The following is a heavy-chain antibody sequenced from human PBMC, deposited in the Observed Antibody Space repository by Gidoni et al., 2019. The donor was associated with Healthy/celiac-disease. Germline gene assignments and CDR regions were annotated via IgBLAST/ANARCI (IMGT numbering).Heavy chain of an antibody. V-gene: IGHV1-69*01. CDR2: IIPIFGTA. D-gene: IGHD6-13*01. Sequence: QVQLVQSGAEVKKPGSSVQVSCTASVGTFSSYAISWVRQAPGQGLEWMGGIIPIFGTANYAQKFQGRVTITADESTSTAYMELSSLRSEDTAVYYCARDKAAAGTLLYFDYWGQGTLVTVSS. J-gene: IGHJ4*02. CDR3: ARDKAAAGTLLYFDY. CDR1: VGTFSSYA.